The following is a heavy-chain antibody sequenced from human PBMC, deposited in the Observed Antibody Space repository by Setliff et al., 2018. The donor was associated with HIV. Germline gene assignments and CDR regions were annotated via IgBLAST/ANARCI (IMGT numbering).Heavy chain of an antibody. D-gene: IGHD6-13*01. CDR2: ISYDGSNK. CDR1: GFTFSSYA. V-gene: IGHV3-30*04. CDR3: ARSRAAGFDY. Sequence: GGSLRLSCAASGFTFSSYAMHWVRQAPGKGLEWVAVISYDGSNKYYADSVEGRFTISRDNSRNTVNLQMNSLRGDDTAVYYCARSRAAGFDYWGQGTLVTVSS. J-gene: IGHJ4*02.